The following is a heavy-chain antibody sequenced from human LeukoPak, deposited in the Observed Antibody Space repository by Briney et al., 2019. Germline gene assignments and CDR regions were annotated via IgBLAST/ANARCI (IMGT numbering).Heavy chain of an antibody. CDR1: GFTFDDYA. J-gene: IGHJ4*02. D-gene: IGHD6-19*01. Sequence: GGSMRLSCAASGFTFDDYAMHWVRQAPGKGLEWVSLISWDGGSTYYADSVKSRFTISRDNSKNSLYLQMNSLRAEDTALYYCAKDVGYSSGWYYFDYWGQGTLVTVSS. CDR2: ISWDGGST. V-gene: IGHV3-43D*03. CDR3: AKDVGYSSGWYYFDY.